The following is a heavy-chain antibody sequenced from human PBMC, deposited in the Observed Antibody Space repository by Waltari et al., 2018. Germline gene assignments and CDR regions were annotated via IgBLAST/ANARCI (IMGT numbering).Heavy chain of an antibody. Sequence: QVQLQQWGAGLLKPSETLSLTCAVYGGSFSGYYWSWIRQPPGKGLEWIGEINHSGRTNYNPSLKSRVTISVDTSKNQFSLKLSSVTAADTAVYYCARGPLRYSSSWRNYWYFDLWGRGTLVTVSS. CDR1: GGSFSGYY. V-gene: IGHV4-34*01. D-gene: IGHD6-13*01. CDR2: INHSGRT. CDR3: ARGPLRYSSSWRNYWYFDL. J-gene: IGHJ2*01.